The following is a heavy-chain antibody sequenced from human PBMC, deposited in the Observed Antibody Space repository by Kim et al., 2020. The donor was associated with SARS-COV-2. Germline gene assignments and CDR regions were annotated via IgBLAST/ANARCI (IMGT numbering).Heavy chain of an antibody. V-gene: IGHV3-33*01. CDR1: GFTFRSYA. CDR3: ARAGLEAQWLVLDY. CDR2: IWYDGSNK. D-gene: IGHD6-19*01. J-gene: IGHJ4*02. Sequence: GGSLRLSCAASGFTFRSYAMHWVRQAPGKGLEWVAVIWYDGSNKYYSDSVKGRFTISRDNSKNTLYLQMNSLRAEDTAVYYCARAGLEAQWLVLDYWGQGTLVTVSS.